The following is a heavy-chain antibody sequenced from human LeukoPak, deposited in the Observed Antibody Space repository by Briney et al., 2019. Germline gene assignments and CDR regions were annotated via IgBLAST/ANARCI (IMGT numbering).Heavy chain of an antibody. CDR3: VRAGTSGWDYYNYAMDV. J-gene: IGHJ6*02. D-gene: IGHD6-19*01. CDR2: IKPDGSEK. CDR1: GFTFSDHW. V-gene: IGHV3-7*01. Sequence: GGSLRLSCAASGFTFSDHWMAWVRQAPGKGLEWVANIKPDGSEKYYVDSVEGRFTISRDNARNSLNLQMNSLRAEDTAVYYCVRAGTSGWDYYNYAMDVWGQGTTVTVSS.